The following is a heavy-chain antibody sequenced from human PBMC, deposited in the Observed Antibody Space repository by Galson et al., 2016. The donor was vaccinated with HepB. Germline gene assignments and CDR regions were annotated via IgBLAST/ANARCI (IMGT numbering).Heavy chain of an antibody. CDR1: GLTFSRCD. D-gene: IGHD2-15*01. CDR3: ARGKFDCSGGTCHYYGMEV. J-gene: IGHJ6*04. CDR2: IGTAGDT. V-gene: IGHV3-13*01. Sequence: SLRLSCAASGLTFSRCDMHWVRQATGKGLEWVSAIGTAGDTYYPGSVRCRFTISRENSKNSLYLQMNSLTAGDTAVYYFARGKFDCSGGTCHYYGMEVWGKGTTVTVSS.